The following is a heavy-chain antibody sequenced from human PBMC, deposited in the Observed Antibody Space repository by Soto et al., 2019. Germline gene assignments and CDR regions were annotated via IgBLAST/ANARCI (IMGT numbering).Heavy chain of an antibody. Sequence: GGSLRLSCAASGFTFSNYNMNWVRQAPGKGLEWVSHISGTCVYIHYADAVKGRFTISRDNAKSSVYLQMNSLRAEDTAVYYCAREGALKPFSSWGQGALVTVSS. V-gene: IGHV3-21*01. J-gene: IGHJ5*02. CDR1: GFTFSNYN. CDR3: AREGALKPFSS. CDR2: ISGTCVYI.